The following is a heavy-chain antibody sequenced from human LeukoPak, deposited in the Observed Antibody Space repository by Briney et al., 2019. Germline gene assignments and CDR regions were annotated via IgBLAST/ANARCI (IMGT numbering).Heavy chain of an antibody. Sequence: SGPALVNPTETLTLTCTVSGFSLSNARMGVSWIRHPPVKAQEGLAHIFSNDEKSYSTSLKSRLTISKDTSKSQVVITMTNMDPVDTATYYCARIRAYSSGWDFDYWGQGTLVTVSS. J-gene: IGHJ4*02. V-gene: IGHV2-26*01. CDR3: ARIRAYSSGWDFDY. CDR1: GFSLSNARMG. D-gene: IGHD6-19*01. CDR2: IFSNDEK.